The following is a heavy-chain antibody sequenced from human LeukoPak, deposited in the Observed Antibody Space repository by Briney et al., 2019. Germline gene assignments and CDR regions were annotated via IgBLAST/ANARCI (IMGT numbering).Heavy chain of an antibody. CDR3: ARVRVWGSYRPRYFDY. D-gene: IGHD3-16*02. CDR2: ISAYNGNT. J-gene: IGHJ4*02. Sequence: GASVKVSCKASGYTFTSYGISWVRQAPGQGLEWMGWISAYNGNTNYAQKLQGRVTMTTGTSTSTAYMELRSLRSDDTAVYYCARVRVWGSYRPRYFDYWGQGTLVTVSS. V-gene: IGHV1-18*01. CDR1: GYTFTSYG.